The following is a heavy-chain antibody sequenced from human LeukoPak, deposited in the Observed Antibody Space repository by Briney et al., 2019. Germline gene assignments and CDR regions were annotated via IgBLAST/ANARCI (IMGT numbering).Heavy chain of an antibody. CDR3: ARYYGSGSFDY. D-gene: IGHD3-10*01. Sequence: ESGPTLVNPTETLTLTCTVSGFSLSDARTGVSWIRQPPGKALEWLAHIFSNDEKSYSTSLKSRLTISKDTSKSQVVLTMTNMDPVDTATYYCARYYGSGSFDYWGQGTLVTVSS. J-gene: IGHJ4*02. V-gene: IGHV2-26*01. CDR2: IFSNDEK. CDR1: GFSLSDARTG.